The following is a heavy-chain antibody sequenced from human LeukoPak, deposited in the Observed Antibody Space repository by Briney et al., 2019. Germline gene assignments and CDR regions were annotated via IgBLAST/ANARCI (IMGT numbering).Heavy chain of an antibody. CDR1: GYSISSGYY. V-gene: IGHV4-38-2*02. CDR3: ARVRFLEWLLFDY. J-gene: IGHJ4*02. D-gene: IGHD3-3*01. Sequence: SETLSLTCTVSGYSISSGYYWGWIRQPPGKGLEWIGSIYHSGSTHYNPSLTSRVTISVDTSKNQFSLKLSSVTAADTAVYYCARVRFLEWLLFDYWGQGTLVTVSS. CDR2: IYHSGST.